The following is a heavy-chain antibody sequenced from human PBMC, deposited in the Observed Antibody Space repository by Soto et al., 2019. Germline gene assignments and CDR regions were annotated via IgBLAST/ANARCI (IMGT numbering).Heavy chain of an antibody. V-gene: IGHV1-69*13. Sequence: SVKVSCKASGGTFSSYAISWVRQAPGQGLEWMGGIIPIFGTANYAQKFQGRVTITADESTSTAYMKLSSLRSEDTAVYYCASIGGNCTNGVCYGSSARFDYWGQGTLVTVSS. CDR3: ASIGGNCTNGVCYGSSARFDY. CDR2: IIPIFGTA. D-gene: IGHD2-8*01. CDR1: GGTFSSYA. J-gene: IGHJ4*02.